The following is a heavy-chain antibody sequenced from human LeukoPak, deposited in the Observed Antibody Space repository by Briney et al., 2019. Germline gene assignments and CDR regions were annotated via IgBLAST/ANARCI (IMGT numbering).Heavy chain of an antibody. Sequence: TGGSLRLSCAASGFTFSSYAMHWVRQAPGKGLEWVAVISYDGSNKYYADSVKGRFTISRDNSKNTLYLQMNSLRAEDTAVYYCARGSGWYGDYWGQGTLVTVSS. J-gene: IGHJ4*02. CDR3: ARGSGWYGDY. V-gene: IGHV3-30-3*01. CDR2: ISYDGSNK. D-gene: IGHD6-19*01. CDR1: GFTFSSYA.